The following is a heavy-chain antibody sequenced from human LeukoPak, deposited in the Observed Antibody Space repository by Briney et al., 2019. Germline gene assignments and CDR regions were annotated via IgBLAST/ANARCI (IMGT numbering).Heavy chain of an antibody. CDR2: INHDGSST. D-gene: IGHD3-22*01. Sequence: GGSLRLSCATSGFTFSTFWMHWVRQDPGKGLVWVSRINHDGSSTNYADSVKGRFTISRDNAKNTLHLQMNSLRAEDTAVYYCVRDWGYDSSGYWQKYFDSWGQGTLVTVSS. V-gene: IGHV3-74*01. J-gene: IGHJ4*02. CDR3: VRDWGYDSSGYWQKYFDS. CDR1: GFTFSTFW.